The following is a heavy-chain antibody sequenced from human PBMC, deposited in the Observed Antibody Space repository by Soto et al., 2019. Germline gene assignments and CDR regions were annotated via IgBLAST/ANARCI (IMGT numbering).Heavy chain of an antibody. CDR3: ARELRHYSSGWYATFDY. D-gene: IGHD6-19*01. J-gene: IGHJ4*02. CDR1: GFTFSSYA. V-gene: IGHV3-30-3*01. Sequence: GGSLRLSCAASGFTFSSYAMHWVRQAPGKGLEWVAVISYDGSNKYYADSVKGRFTISRDNSKNTLYLQMNSLRAEDTAVYYCARELRHYSSGWYATFDYWGQGTLVTVSS. CDR2: ISYDGSNK.